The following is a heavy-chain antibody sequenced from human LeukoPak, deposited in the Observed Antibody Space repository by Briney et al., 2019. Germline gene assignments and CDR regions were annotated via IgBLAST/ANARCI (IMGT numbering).Heavy chain of an antibody. CDR2: ISGSGGST. CDR3: ARPLTMIVVLTQDAFDI. CDR1: GFSFRSYA. V-gene: IGHV3-23*01. J-gene: IGHJ3*02. Sequence: PGGSLRLSCAASGFSFRSYAMSWVRQAPGKGLEWVSGISGSGGSTYYADSVKGRFTISRDNSKNTLYLQFNSLRAEDTAVYYCARPLTMIVVLTQDAFDIWGQGTRVTVSS. D-gene: IGHD3-22*01.